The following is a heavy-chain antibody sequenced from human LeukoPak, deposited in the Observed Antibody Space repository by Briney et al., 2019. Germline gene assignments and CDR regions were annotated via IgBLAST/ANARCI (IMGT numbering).Heavy chain of an antibody. V-gene: IGHV3-23*01. Sequence: GGSLRLSCAASGFTFSNYAMSWVRQAPGKGLEGVSAISGRGGSTYYGDPVKGRFTISRDNSKNTLYLQMNSLRAEDTAIYYCAKEPYSSGVFDPWGQGTLVTVSS. D-gene: IGHD6-19*01. J-gene: IGHJ5*02. CDR3: AKEPYSSGVFDP. CDR2: ISGRGGST. CDR1: GFTFSNYA.